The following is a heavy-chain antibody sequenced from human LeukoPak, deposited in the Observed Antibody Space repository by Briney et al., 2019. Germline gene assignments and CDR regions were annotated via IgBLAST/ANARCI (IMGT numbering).Heavy chain of an antibody. D-gene: IGHD1-7*01. V-gene: IGHV3-21*04. CDR1: GFTFSSYS. Sequence: PGGSLRLSCAASGFTFSSYSMNWVRQAPGKGLEWVSSISSSSSYIYYADSVKGRFTISRDNAKNSLYLQMNSLRAEDTAVYYCAKARGYNWNYMDAFDIWGQGTMVTVSS. J-gene: IGHJ3*02. CDR2: ISSSSSYI. CDR3: AKARGYNWNYMDAFDI.